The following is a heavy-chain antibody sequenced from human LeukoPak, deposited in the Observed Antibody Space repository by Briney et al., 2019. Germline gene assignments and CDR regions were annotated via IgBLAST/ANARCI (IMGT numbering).Heavy chain of an antibody. CDR1: GGSISSSSYY. J-gene: IGHJ4*02. Sequence: PSETLSLTCTVSGGSISSSSYYWGWIRQPPGKGLEWIGSIYYSGSTYYNPSLKSRVTISVDTSKNQFSLKLSSVTAADTAVYYCARLDYSYGAGIDYWGQGTLVTVSS. D-gene: IGHD3-10*01. CDR2: IYYSGST. V-gene: IGHV4-39*07. CDR3: ARLDYSYGAGIDY.